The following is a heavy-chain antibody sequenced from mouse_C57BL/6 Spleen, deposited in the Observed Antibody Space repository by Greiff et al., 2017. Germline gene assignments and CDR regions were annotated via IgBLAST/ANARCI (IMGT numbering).Heavy chain of an antibody. V-gene: IGHV1-66*01. Sequence: QVQLQQSGPELVKPGASVKISCKASGYSFTSYYIHWVKQRPGQGLEWIGWIYPGSGNTKYNEKFKGKATLTADTSSSTAYMQLSSLTSEDSAVYYCARWNDYDDYAMDYWGQGTSVTVSS. CDR1: GYSFTSYY. CDR3: ARWNDYDDYAMDY. J-gene: IGHJ4*01. CDR2: IYPGSGNT. D-gene: IGHD2-4*01.